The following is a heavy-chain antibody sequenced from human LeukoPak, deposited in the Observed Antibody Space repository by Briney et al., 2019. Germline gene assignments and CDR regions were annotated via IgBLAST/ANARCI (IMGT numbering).Heavy chain of an antibody. J-gene: IGHJ4*02. D-gene: IGHD3-22*01. CDR2: ISGSGGST. V-gene: IGHV3-23*01. CDR3: ASLQNYYDSSGSFDY. Sequence: AGGSLRLSCAASGFTFSSYAMSWVRQAPGKGLEWVSAISGSGGSTYYADSVKSRFTISRDNSKNSLYLQMNSLRAEDTAVYYCASLQNYYDSSGSFDYWGQGTLVTVSS. CDR1: GFTFSSYA.